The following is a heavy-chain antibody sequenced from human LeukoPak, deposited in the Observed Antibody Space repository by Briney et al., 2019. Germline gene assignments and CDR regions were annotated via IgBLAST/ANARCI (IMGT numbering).Heavy chain of an antibody. Sequence: SETLSLTCAVSGGSISSGGYSWSWIRQPPGKGLEWIGYIYHSGSTYYNPSLKSRVTISVDRSKNQFSLKLSSVTAADTAVYYCARENGEVYFDYWGQGTLVTVSS. CDR2: IYHSGST. CDR1: GGSISSGGYS. J-gene: IGHJ4*02. CDR3: ARENGEVYFDY. V-gene: IGHV4-30-2*01. D-gene: IGHD3-10*01.